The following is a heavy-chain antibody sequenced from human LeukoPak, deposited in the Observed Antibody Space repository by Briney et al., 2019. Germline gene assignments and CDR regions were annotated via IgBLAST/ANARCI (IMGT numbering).Heavy chain of an antibody. J-gene: IGHJ5*02. CDR1: GFTFSSYG. CDR2: MSGSDDST. V-gene: IGHV3-23*01. Sequence: AGGSLRLSCAASGFTFSSYGMSWVRQAPGKGLEWVSSMSGSDDSTYYADSVKGRFTISRDNSKNTLYLQMNSLRAEDTAVYYCAKDAIGTDSITMIAHDPWGQGTLVTVSS. D-gene: IGHD3-22*01. CDR3: AKDAIGTDSITMIAHDP.